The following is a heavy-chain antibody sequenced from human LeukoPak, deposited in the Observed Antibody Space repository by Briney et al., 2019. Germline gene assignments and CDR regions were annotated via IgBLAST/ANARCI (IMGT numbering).Heavy chain of an antibody. CDR1: GYTFTGYY. V-gene: IGHV1-18*04. J-gene: IGHJ4*02. CDR2: ISAYNGNT. Sequence: ASVKVSCKASGYTFTGYYMHWVRQAPGQGLEWMGWISAYNGNTNYAQKLQGRVTMTTDTSTSTAYMELRSLRSDDTAVYYCARDEPYYYDSSGYDWGQGTLVTVSS. D-gene: IGHD3-22*01. CDR3: ARDEPYYYDSSGYD.